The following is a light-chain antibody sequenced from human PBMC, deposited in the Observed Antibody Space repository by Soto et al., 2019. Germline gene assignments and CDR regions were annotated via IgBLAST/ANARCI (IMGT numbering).Light chain of an antibody. V-gene: IGKV3-20*01. CDR1: QSVSSNY. J-gene: IGKJ1*01. Sequence: EIVLTQSPGTLSLSPGERATLSCRASQSVSSNYLGWYQQKPGQAPRLLIYVASSRAPGIPDRFSGSGSGTDFTLTISRLEPEDFAMYYCQQDGSLPRTFGQGTKVEIK. CDR2: VAS. CDR3: QQDGSLPRT.